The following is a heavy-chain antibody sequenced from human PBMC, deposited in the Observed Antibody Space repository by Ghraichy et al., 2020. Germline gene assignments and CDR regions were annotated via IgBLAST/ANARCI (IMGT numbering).Heavy chain of an antibody. V-gene: IGHV4-39*01. D-gene: IGHD1-7*01. CDR1: GGSIRGSRDY. CDR3: ARRGTIVGTPGRWFDP. J-gene: IGHJ5*02. Sequence: SETLSLTCIVSGGSIRGSRDYWAWIRQPPGKGLEWIGHIFYGGSTYYNPSLKSRVTISVDTSRSQFSLELGSLTAADTAVYYCARRGTIVGTPGRWFDPWGQGTLVTVSS. CDR2: IFYGGST.